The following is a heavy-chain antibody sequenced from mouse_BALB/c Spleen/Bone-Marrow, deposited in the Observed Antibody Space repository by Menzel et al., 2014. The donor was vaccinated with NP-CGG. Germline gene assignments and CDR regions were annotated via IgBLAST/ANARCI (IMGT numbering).Heavy chain of an antibody. V-gene: IGHV5-4*02. Sequence: EVQEVESGGGLVKPGGSLKLSCAASGFIFSDYYMYWVRQTPEKRLEWVATISDGGSYTSYPDSVKGRFTVSRDNAKNNLYLQMSSLKSEDTAVYYCARTYRPYALDYWGQGSSVTVSS. J-gene: IGHJ4*01. D-gene: IGHD2-14*01. CDR2: ISDGGSYT. CDR1: GFIFSDYY. CDR3: ARTYRPYALDY.